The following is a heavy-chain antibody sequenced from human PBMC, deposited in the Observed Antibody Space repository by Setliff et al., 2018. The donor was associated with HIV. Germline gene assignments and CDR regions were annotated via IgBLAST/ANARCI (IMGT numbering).Heavy chain of an antibody. D-gene: IGHD5-18*01. CDR3: ARGRGYTYDFQY. V-gene: IGHV1-3*01. J-gene: IGHJ4*02. Sequence: ASVKVSCKASGYTFSSYGISWVRQAPGQRLEWMGWINAGNGNTKYSQNFQGRVTMTRDTSTSTVYMELSSLTSGDTAVYYCARGRGYTYDFQYWGQGTLVTVSS. CDR2: INAGNGNT. CDR1: GYTFSSYG.